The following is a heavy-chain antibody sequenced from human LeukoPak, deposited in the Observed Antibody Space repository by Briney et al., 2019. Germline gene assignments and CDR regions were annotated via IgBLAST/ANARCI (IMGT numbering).Heavy chain of an antibody. V-gene: IGHV3-7*02. CDR2: INQDGSEK. CDR3: ATQRDY. CDR1: GFTFSTCG. Sequence: PGGSLRLSCAASGFTFSTCGMSWVRQAPGKGLEWVANINQDGSEKYYVDSVKGRFTISRDNAKNSLYLQMNSLRAEDTAVYYCATQRDYWGQGTLVTVSS. J-gene: IGHJ4*02.